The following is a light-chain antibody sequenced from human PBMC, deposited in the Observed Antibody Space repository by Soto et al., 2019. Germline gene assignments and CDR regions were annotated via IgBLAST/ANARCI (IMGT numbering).Light chain of an antibody. J-gene: IGKJ1*01. CDR2: GAS. Sequence: ELLLTQSPGTLSMSPVERATLSCRASQILSISSLAWYQQKPGQAPRLLISGASSRAADIPDRFSGSGSGTDFTLTISRLDPEDFAVYFCQQYGSSFPTFGQGTKVDTK. CDR1: QILSISS. CDR3: QQYGSSFPT. V-gene: IGKV3-20*01.